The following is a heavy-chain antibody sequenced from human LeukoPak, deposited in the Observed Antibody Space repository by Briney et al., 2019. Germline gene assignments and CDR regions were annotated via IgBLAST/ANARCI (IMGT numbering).Heavy chain of an antibody. Sequence: PGGSLRLSCAASGFTFSSYSMNWVRQAPGKGLEWVSVIYSGGSTYYADSVKGRFTISRDNSKNTLYLQMNSLRAEDTAVYYCARERDTAMAYNWFDPWGQGTLVTVSS. CDR2: IYSGGST. CDR1: GFTFSSYS. CDR3: ARERDTAMAYNWFDP. J-gene: IGHJ5*02. V-gene: IGHV3-53*01. D-gene: IGHD5-18*01.